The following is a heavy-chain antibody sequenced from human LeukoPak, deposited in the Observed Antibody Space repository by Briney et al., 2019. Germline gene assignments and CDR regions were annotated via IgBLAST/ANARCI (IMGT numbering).Heavy chain of an antibody. CDR1: GFWFSNYG. Sequence: GGSLRLSCAASGFWFSNYGMNWVRQASGKGLEWVSVITSNGAETYYADSVKGRFTVFRDNSKNILYLQMNSLRVDDTAIYYCAKDLSDIVVVPAANCFDYWGQGTLVTVSS. J-gene: IGHJ4*02. CDR2: ITSNGAET. D-gene: IGHD2-2*01. V-gene: IGHV3-23*01. CDR3: AKDLSDIVVVPAANCFDY.